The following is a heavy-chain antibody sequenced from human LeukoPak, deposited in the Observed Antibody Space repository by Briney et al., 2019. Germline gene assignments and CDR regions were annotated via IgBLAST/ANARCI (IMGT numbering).Heavy chain of an antibody. Sequence: SETLSLTCTVSGGSISSSSYYWGWIRQPPGEGLEWIGEIYHSGSTNYNPSLKSRVTISVDKSKNQFSLKLSSVTAADTAVYYCATDFEGSSGLFDYWGQGTLVTVSS. V-gene: IGHV4-39*07. CDR1: GGSISSSSYY. D-gene: IGHD6-19*01. J-gene: IGHJ4*02. CDR3: ATDFEGSSGLFDY. CDR2: IYHSGST.